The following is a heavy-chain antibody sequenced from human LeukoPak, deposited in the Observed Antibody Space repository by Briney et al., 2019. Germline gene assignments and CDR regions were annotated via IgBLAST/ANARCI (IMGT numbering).Heavy chain of an antibody. CDR1: GFNFRAYW. Sequence: GGSLRLSCTTSGFNFRAYWMGWVRQAPGKGLEWVSAISGSGGSTYYADSVKGRFTISRDNGKNSLYLQMNSLRVEDTAVYYCARRLYDSSVTNWFDPWGQGTLVTVSS. J-gene: IGHJ5*02. CDR2: ISGSGGST. D-gene: IGHD3-22*01. V-gene: IGHV3-23*01. CDR3: ARRLYDSSVTNWFDP.